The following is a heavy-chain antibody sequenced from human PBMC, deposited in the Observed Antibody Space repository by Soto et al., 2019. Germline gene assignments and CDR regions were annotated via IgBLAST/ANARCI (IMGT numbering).Heavy chain of an antibody. D-gene: IGHD2-2*01. J-gene: IGHJ6*03. CDR1: GYTFTSYD. Sequence: ASVKVSCKASGYTFTSYDINWVRQATGQGLEWMGWMNPNSGNTGYAQKFQGRVTMTMNTSISTAYMELSSLRSEDTAVYYCARVQMDGGCRSTSCPPNYYYYRAVWRKGTTVTVSS. V-gene: IGHV1-8*01. CDR3: ARVQMDGGCRSTSCPPNYYYYRAV. CDR2: MNPNSGNT.